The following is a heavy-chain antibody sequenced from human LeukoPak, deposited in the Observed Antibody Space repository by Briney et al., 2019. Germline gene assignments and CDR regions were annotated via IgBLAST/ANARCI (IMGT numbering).Heavy chain of an antibody. D-gene: IGHD6-13*01. Sequence: HPGGSLRLSCAASGFKFSDHYIDWVRQAPGKGLEWVGRSRNKASSYTTEYAASVEGRFTISRDVSESSLYLQMNSLRTEDTAVYYCAKERSSWYWGQGTLVTVSS. CDR3: AKERSSWY. CDR2: SRNKASSYTT. V-gene: IGHV3-72*01. CDR1: GFKFSDHY. J-gene: IGHJ4*02.